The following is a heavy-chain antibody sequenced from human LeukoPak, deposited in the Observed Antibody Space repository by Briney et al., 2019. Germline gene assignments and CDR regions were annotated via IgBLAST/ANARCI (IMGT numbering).Heavy chain of an antibody. CDR2: VSGNGVNT. CDR3: ANQVATTGPIY. J-gene: IGHJ4*02. D-gene: IGHD1-26*01. CDR1: GFTFDIHA. Sequence: GGSLRLSCAASGFTFDIHATSWVRQTPGKVLEWVSSVSGNGVNTAYADSVKGRFTISRDNSKNTVYLQLNSLRAEDTAVYYCANQVATTGPIYWGQGTLVTVSS. V-gene: IGHV3-23*01.